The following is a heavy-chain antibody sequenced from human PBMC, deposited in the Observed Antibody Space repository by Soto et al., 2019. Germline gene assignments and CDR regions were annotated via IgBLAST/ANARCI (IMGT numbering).Heavy chain of an antibody. Sequence: GGAMKVSCKASGYTFTSYYIHWVRQAPGQGLEWMGIINPSGGSTSYAQKFQGRVTMARDTSTSTVYMELSSLRSEDTAVYYCARAGGYSYGYDYWGQGTLVTVSS. CDR1: GYTFTSYY. V-gene: IGHV1-46*01. CDR2: INPSGGST. D-gene: IGHD5-18*01. J-gene: IGHJ4*02. CDR3: ARAGGYSYGYDY.